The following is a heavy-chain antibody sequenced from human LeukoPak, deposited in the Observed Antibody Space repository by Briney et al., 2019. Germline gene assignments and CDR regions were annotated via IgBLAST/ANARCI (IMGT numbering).Heavy chain of an antibody. CDR2: FDPEDGET. D-gene: IGHD2-21*02. V-gene: IGHV1-24*01. CDR1: GYTLTELS. J-gene: IGHJ3*02. Sequence: ASVKVSCKVSGYTLTELSMHWVRQAPGKGLEWMGGFDPEDGETIYAQKFQGRVTMTEDTSTDTAYMELSSLRSEDTAVYYCASHPLPGGIVVVTATGNGDAFISGAKGQWSPSLQ. CDR3: ASHPLPGGIVVVTATGNGDAFIS.